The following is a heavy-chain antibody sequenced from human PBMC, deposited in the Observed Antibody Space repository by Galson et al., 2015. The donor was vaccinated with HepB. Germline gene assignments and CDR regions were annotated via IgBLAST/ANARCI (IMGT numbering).Heavy chain of an antibody. V-gene: IGHV3-30*02. Sequence: SLRLSCAASGFTFSNYGMHWVRQAPGKGLEWVAFIRYDESNGYYADSVKGRFTISRDNSKNTLYLQMNSLRAEDTAIYYCAKVTLLLAYWGQGTLVTVSS. CDR2: IRYDESNG. J-gene: IGHJ4*02. D-gene: IGHD4/OR15-4a*01. CDR3: AKVTLLLAY. CDR1: GFTFSNYG.